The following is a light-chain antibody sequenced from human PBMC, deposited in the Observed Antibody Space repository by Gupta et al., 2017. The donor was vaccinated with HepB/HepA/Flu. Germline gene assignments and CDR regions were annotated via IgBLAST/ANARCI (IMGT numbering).Light chain of an antibody. CDR1: NIGSES. V-gene: IGLV3-21*04. J-gene: IGLJ2*01. CDR3: QMWDGDTVHVV. Sequence: SNVLTQAPSVSVAPGMTARITCGGNNIGSESVHWYQQKPGQAPVLVIYYDSDRSSGIPERFSGSKYGNTATLTITRVEAGDEADYYCQMWDGDTVHVVFGGGTKLTVL. CDR2: YDS.